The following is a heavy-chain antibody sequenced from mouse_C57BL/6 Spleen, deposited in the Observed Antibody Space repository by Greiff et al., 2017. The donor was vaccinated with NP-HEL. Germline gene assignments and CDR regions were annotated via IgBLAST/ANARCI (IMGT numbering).Heavy chain of an antibody. CDR3: ARRHYWYFDV. Sequence: GFTFSDYGMHWVRQAPETGLEWVAYISSGSSTIYYADTVKGRFTISRDNAKNTLFLQMTSLRSEDTAMYYCARRHYWYFDVWGTGTTVTVSS. D-gene: IGHD6-1*01. J-gene: IGHJ1*03. V-gene: IGHV5-17*01. CDR2: ISSGSSTI. CDR1: GFTFSDYG.